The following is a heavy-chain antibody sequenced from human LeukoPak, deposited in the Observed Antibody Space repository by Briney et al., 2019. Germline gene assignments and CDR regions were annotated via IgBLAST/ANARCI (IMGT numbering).Heavy chain of an antibody. Sequence: ASVKVSCKASGYTFTSYDINWVRQAAGQGLEWMGWMNPNSGNTGYAQKFQGRVTMTRNTSISTAYMELSSLRSEDTAVYYCARGRRDMVRGVIRGGGLGEYYFDYWGQGTLVTVSS. CDR2: MNPNSGNT. CDR3: ARGRRDMVRGVIRGGGLGEYYFDY. V-gene: IGHV1-8*01. D-gene: IGHD3-10*01. CDR1: GYTFTSYD. J-gene: IGHJ4*02.